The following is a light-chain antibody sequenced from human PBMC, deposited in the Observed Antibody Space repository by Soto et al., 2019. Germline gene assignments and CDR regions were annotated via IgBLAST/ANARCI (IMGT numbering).Light chain of an antibody. CDR3: QQYNSYWT. V-gene: IGKV1-5*01. CDR2: DAS. J-gene: IGKJ1*01. Sequence: DIQMTQSPSTLSASXGDRVTITCRASQSISSWLAWYQQKPGKAPKLLIYDASSLESGVPSRFSGSGSGTEFTLTISSLQPDDFATYYCQQYNSYWTFGQGTKVDI. CDR1: QSISSW.